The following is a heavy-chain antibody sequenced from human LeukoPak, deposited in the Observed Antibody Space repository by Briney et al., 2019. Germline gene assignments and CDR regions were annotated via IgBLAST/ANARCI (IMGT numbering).Heavy chain of an antibody. V-gene: IGHV2-70*11. CDR3: ARTQTRSGDFYMDV. J-gene: IGHJ6*03. CDR2: IDWDGDE. Sequence: SGPALVKPTQTLTLTCTFSGFSLNTPGMCMSWIRQPPGKALEWLARIDWDGDEYYSTSLKTRLTIFKDTSENQVVLTMTNMDPVDTATYCCARTQTRSGDFYMDVWGKGTTVTVSS. CDR1: GFSLNTPGMC.